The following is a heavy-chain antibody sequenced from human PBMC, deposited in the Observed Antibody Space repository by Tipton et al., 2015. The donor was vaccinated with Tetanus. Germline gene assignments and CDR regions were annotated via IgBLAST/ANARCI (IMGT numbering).Heavy chain of an antibody. V-gene: IGHV4-31*03. CDR1: SGSINTNGYF. CDR2: INNSGNT. Sequence: TLSLTCTVSSGSINTNGYFWSWIRQHPGKGLEWIGYINNSGNTYYNPSLKSRVIISADMSKNQFSLRLSSVTAADTAVYYCARDRASMVRGVRYYYYMDVWGQGTTVTVSS. D-gene: IGHD3-10*01. J-gene: IGHJ6*03. CDR3: ARDRASMVRGVRYYYYMDV.